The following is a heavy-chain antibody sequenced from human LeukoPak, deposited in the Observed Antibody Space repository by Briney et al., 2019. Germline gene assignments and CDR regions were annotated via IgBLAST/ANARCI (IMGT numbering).Heavy chain of an antibody. V-gene: IGHV1-8*02. J-gene: IGHJ4*02. D-gene: IGHD5-12*01. CDR1: GYTFTGYY. CDR3: EIYTGYDSF. CDR2: MSPDSGYT. Sequence: ASVKVSCKASGYTFTGYYMHWVRQAPGQGLEWMGWMSPDSGYTGYAQTFQGRVTLTRNTSVSTAFMELSSLRSEDTAVYYCEIYTGYDSFWGQGTLVTVSS.